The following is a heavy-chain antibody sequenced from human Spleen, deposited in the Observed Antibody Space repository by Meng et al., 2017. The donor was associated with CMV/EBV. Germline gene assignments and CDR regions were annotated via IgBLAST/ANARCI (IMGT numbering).Heavy chain of an antibody. V-gene: IGHV4-59*01. Sequence: SETLSLTCTVSGGSISNYYWSWIRQPPGKGLEWIGYIYYGGSTNTNYNPSLKSRVTISLDTSKNQFSLKLRSVTAADSAMYYCARDVGYCSGGTCSDYWGQGTLVTVSS. CDR2: IYYGGSTNT. CDR1: GGSISNYY. J-gene: IGHJ4*02. D-gene: IGHD2-15*01. CDR3: ARDVGYCSGGTCSDY.